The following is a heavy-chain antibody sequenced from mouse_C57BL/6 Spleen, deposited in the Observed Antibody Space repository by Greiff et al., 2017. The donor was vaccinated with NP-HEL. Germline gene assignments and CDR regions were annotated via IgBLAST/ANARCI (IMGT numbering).Heavy chain of an antibody. V-gene: IGHV1-82*01. CDR3: ARSYGSSYKKDD. J-gene: IGHJ2*01. CDR1: GYAFSSSW. CDR2: IYPGDGDT. D-gene: IGHD1-1*01. Sequence: QVQLQQSGPELVKPGASVKISCKASGYAFSSSWMNWVKQRPGKGLEWIGRIYPGDGDTNYNGKFKGKATLTADKSSSTAYMQLSSLTSEDSAVYCCARSYGSSYKKDDWGQGTTLTVSS.